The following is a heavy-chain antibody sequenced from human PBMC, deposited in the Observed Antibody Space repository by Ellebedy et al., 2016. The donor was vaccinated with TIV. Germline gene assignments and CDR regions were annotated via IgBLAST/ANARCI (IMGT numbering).Heavy chain of an antibody. J-gene: IGHJ2*01. CDR1: GFTFTSFW. CDR2: IEQDGSES. V-gene: IGHV3-7*03. D-gene: IGHD1-26*01. Sequence: PGGSLRLSCTASGFTFTSFWMAWVRLAPGKGLEWVANIEQDGSESFFVDSLKGRFTISRDNAKNSLYLQMNSLRAEDTAVYYCARGSSYFDLWGRGNLVTVSS. CDR3: ARGSSYFDL.